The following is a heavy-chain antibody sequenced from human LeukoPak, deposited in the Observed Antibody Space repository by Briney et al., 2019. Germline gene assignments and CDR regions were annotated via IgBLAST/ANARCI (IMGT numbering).Heavy chain of an antibody. Sequence: SETLSLTCTVSGDSISSYYWSWIRQPPGKGLECIGYIFYSGNTNYNPSLKSRVTISLDTSKNQFSLKLNSVTAADTAVYYCASGRMVATFGKLYGLDYWGQGTLVTVSS. CDR2: IFYSGNT. CDR3: ASGRMVATFGKLYGLDY. J-gene: IGHJ4*02. D-gene: IGHD5-12*01. V-gene: IGHV4-59*08. CDR1: GDSISSYY.